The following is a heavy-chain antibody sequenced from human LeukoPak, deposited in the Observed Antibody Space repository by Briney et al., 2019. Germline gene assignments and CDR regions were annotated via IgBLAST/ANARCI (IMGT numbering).Heavy chain of an antibody. Sequence: GGSLRLSCAASGFTFSSYSMNWVRQAPGKGLEWVSVIYSGGSTYYADSVKGRFTISRDNSKNTLYLQMNSLRAEDTAVYYCAREGDRSHHAFDIWGQGTMVTVSS. D-gene: IGHD2-15*01. CDR2: IYSGGST. J-gene: IGHJ3*02. V-gene: IGHV3-53*01. CDR3: AREGDRSHHAFDI. CDR1: GFTFSSYS.